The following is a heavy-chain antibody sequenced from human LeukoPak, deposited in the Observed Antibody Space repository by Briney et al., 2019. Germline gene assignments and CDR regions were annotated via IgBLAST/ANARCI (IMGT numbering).Heavy chain of an antibody. J-gene: IGHJ6*03. CDR1: GFTFSSYG. Sequence: GGTLRLSCAASGFTFSSYGMNWVRQAPGKGLQWVSSISGSGGSTYYADSVKGRFTISRDNSKNTLYLQMNSLRGEDTAVYYCAKDGGIAVAGGDYYYMDVWGKGTTVTVSS. CDR2: ISGSGGST. D-gene: IGHD6-19*01. CDR3: AKDGGIAVAGGDYYYMDV. V-gene: IGHV3-23*01.